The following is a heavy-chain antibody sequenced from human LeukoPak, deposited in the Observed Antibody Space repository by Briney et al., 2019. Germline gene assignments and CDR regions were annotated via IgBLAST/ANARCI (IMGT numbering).Heavy chain of an antibody. V-gene: IGHV3-23*01. CDR2: ISRSGASI. D-gene: IGHD3-9*01. Sequence: GGSLRLSCAASGFTFSSYGMSWVRQAPGRGLEWVSTISRSGASIYYADSVKGRFTISRDNSKNTLFLHMNSLRAEDTAVYYCAKDTLRDWLKVYFDYWGQGTLVTVSS. CDR3: AKDTLRDWLKVYFDY. J-gene: IGHJ4*02. CDR1: GFTFSSYG.